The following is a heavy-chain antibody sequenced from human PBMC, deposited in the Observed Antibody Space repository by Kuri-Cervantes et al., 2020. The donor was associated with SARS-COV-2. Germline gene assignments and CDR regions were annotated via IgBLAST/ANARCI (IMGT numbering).Heavy chain of an antibody. V-gene: IGHV4-34*01. CDR3: ARRNCGGDCYYYFGY. CDR2: INHSGST. CDR1: GGSFSGYY. D-gene: IGHD2-21*02. J-gene: IGHJ4*02. Sequence: SETLSLTCAVYGGSFSGYYWSWIRQPPGKGLEWIGEINHSGSTNYNPSLKSRVTISVDTSKNQFSLKLSSVAAADTAVYYCARRNCGGDCYYYFGYWGQGTLVTVSS.